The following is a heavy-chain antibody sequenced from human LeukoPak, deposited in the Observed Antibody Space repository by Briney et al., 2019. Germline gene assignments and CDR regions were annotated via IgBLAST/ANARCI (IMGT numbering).Heavy chain of an antibody. D-gene: IGHD6-19*01. J-gene: IGHJ4*02. CDR1: GFTFSSYG. Sequence: PGGSLRLSCAASGFTFSSYGMHWVRQAPGKGLEWVAVIWYDGSNKYYADSVKGRFTTSRDNSKNTLYLQMNSLRAEDTAVYYCAREGPNSSGLDYWGQGTLVTVSS. CDR3: AREGPNSSGLDY. V-gene: IGHV3-33*01. CDR2: IWYDGSNK.